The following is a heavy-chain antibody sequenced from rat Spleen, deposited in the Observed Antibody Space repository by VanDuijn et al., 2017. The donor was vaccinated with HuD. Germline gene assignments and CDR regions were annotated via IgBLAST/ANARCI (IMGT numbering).Heavy chain of an antibody. CDR2: ITNTGVST. CDR3: TXXXYYXXXMXX. CDR1: GFTFRNSG. J-gene: IGHJ4*01. D-gene: IGHD1-12*01. Sequence: EVQLVESGGGLVQPGRSLKLSCAVSGFTFRNSGMAWVRQAPTKGLEWVASITNTGVSTYYPDSVKGRFTISRDNAKGTLYLQMNSLRSEDTANXXCTXXXYYXXXMXXXGQGASXXVSS. V-gene: IGHV5-27*01.